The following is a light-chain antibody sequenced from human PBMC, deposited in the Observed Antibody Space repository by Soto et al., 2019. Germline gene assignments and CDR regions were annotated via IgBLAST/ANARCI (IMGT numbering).Light chain of an antibody. CDR2: DVA. CDR1: SSDVGGSNF. J-gene: IGLJ3*02. Sequence: QSALTQPASVSDSPGQSITISCTGTSSDVGGSNFVSWYQQHPGKPPKLIIYDVANRPSGVSNRFSGSKSGSTASLIISRLQTDDDADYYCCSYAGSYTWVFGGGTKVTVL. V-gene: IGLV2-14*03. CDR3: CSYAGSYTWV.